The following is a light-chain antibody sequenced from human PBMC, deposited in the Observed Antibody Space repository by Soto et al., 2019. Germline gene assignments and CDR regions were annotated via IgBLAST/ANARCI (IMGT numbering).Light chain of an antibody. CDR1: STDVGDSNH. V-gene: IGLV2-14*01. CDR2: EVS. Sequence: QSALTQPASVSGSPGQSITISCTGTSTDVGDSNHVSWYQHHPGKAPKLIIYEVSYRPSGVSNRFSGSKSAYTASLTISGLQAEDEADYYCSSYATGDNYVFGSGTKLTVL. CDR3: SSYATGDNYV. J-gene: IGLJ1*01.